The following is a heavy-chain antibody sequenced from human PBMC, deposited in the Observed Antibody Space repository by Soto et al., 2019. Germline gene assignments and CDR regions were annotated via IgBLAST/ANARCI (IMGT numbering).Heavy chain of an antibody. Sequence: SETLSLTCTVSNGSISSSNWWSLVRQSPGKGLEWIGEVAQNGYVGSIPSLKGRLTILLDKPTNRFSLRLTSVTAADTAVYYCARNRLDGYDFDSWGQGILVTVSS. V-gene: IGHV4-4*02. D-gene: IGHD5-12*01. CDR2: VAQNGYV. J-gene: IGHJ4*02. CDR1: NGSISSSNW. CDR3: ARNRLDGYDFDS.